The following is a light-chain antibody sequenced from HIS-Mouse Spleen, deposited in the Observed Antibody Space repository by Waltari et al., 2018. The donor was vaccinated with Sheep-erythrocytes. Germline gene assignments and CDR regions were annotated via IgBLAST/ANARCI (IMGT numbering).Light chain of an antibody. CDR3: CSYAGSYNHV. CDR1: SSDVGGYNV. J-gene: IGLJ1*01. V-gene: IGLV2-11*01. Sequence: QSALTQPRSVSGSPGQSVTISCTVTSSDVGGYNVVSWYQQHPGKAPKLMIYDVSKRPSGVPDRFSGSKSGNTASLTISGLQAEDEADYYCCSYAGSYNHVFATGTKVTVL. CDR2: DVS.